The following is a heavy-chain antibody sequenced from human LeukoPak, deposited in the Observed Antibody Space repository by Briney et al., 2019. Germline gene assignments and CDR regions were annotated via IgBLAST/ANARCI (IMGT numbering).Heavy chain of an antibody. CDR3: AKDLAVDYYGMDV. CDR1: GFTFDDYA. V-gene: IGHV3-9*01. CDR2: ISWNSGST. J-gene: IGHJ6*02. Sequence: PGGSLRLSCAASGFTFDDYAMHWVRQGPGKGLEWVSGISWNSGSTGYADSVKGRFTISRDNAKNSLYLQMNSLRAEDTALYFCAKDLAVDYYGMDVWGQGTTVTVSS. D-gene: IGHD6-19*01.